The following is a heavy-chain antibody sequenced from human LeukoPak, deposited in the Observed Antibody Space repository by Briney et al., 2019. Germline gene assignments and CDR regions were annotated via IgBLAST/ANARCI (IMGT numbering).Heavy chain of an antibody. Sequence: GGSLRLSCAASGFTFSSYWMHWVRQAPGKGLVWVSRINSDGSSTSYADSVKGRFTISRDNAKNTLYLQMNSLRAEDTAVYYCATDITGTFGNRDYWGQGTLVTVSS. CDR3: ATDITGTFGNRDY. CDR1: GFTFSSYW. CDR2: INSDGSST. J-gene: IGHJ4*02. D-gene: IGHD1-7*01. V-gene: IGHV3-74*01.